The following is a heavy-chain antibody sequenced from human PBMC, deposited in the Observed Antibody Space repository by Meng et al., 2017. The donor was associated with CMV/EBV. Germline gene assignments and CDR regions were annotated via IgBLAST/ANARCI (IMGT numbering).Heavy chain of an antibody. V-gene: IGHV4-34*01. CDR1: GGSFSGYY. CDR3: ARGGNWFDP. J-gene: IGHJ5*02. Sequence: QVPLQQLGAGLLKPSATLSLTCAFYGGSFSGYYWSWIRQPPGKGLDWIGEINHSGSTNYNPSLKSRVTISVDTSKNQFSLKLSSVTAADTAVYYCARGGNWFDPWGQGTLVTVSS. CDR2: INHSGST.